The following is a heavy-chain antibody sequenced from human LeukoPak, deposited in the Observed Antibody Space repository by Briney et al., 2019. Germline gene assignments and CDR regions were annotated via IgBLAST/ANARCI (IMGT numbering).Heavy chain of an antibody. Sequence: ASVEVSSKASGYTFIGYNMHWVRQAPRQRLEWMGWLYPNSGGTNYPQKFQGRVTMTRDTSTTTAYMEVSRLTSDDTAVYYCARASRPTVTIDPYYFDYWGQGTLVTVSS. CDR1: GYTFIGYN. CDR2: LYPNSGGT. D-gene: IGHD4-17*01. CDR3: ARASRPTVTIDPYYFDY. J-gene: IGHJ4*02. V-gene: IGHV1-2*02.